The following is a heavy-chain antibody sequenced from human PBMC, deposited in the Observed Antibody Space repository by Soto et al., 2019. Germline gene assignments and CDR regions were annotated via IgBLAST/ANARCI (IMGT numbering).Heavy chain of an antibody. V-gene: IGHV3-30*18. CDR1: GFTFSSYG. Sequence: QVQLVESGGGVVQPGRSLRLSCAASGFTFSSYGMHWVRQAPGKGLEWVAVISYDGSNKYYADSVKGRFTISRDNSKNTLYLQMNSLRAEDTAVYYCAKGGSGYSYGLLWGQGTLVTVSS. CDR2: ISYDGSNK. J-gene: IGHJ4*02. CDR3: AKGGSGYSYGLL. D-gene: IGHD5-18*01.